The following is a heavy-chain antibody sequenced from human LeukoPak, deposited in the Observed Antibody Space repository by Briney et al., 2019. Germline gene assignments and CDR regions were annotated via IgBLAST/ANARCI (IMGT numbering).Heavy chain of an antibody. J-gene: IGHJ3*02. D-gene: IGHD3-3*02. Sequence: SQTLSLTCTVSGGSISSGSYYWSWIRQPAGKGLEWIGRIYTSGSTNYNPSLKSRVTISVDTSKNQFSLKLSSVTAADTAVYYCARDEPFWSGFSEAPDAFDIWGQGTMVTVSS. CDR1: GGSISSGSYY. V-gene: IGHV4-61*02. CDR3: ARDEPFWSGFSEAPDAFDI. CDR2: IYTSGST.